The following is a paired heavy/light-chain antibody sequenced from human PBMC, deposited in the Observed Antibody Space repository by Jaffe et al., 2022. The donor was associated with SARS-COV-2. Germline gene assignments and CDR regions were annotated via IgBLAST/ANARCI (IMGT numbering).Light chain of an antibody. V-gene: IGKV3-11*01. CDR3: QQRWTWPIT. CDR2: DTS. CDR1: QSVGKY. Sequence: EIVLTQSPATLSLSPGDRATLSCRASQSVGKYLAWYQQKPGQAPRLLIYDTSNRATDIPARLSGSGSGTDFTLTISSLEPEDFAVYFCQQRWTWPITFGQGTRLEIK. J-gene: IGKJ5*01.
Heavy chain of an antibody. V-gene: IGHV3-7*03. J-gene: IGHJ5*02. CDR1: GFTFSTCW. Sequence: EVQLVESGGGLVQPGGSLRLSCAASGFTFSTCWMGWVRQAPGKGLEWVASLNEGGNEKYYVDSVKGRFTISRDNADNSLYLQMDSLRADDTAFYYCVRASTGAAMFDPWGQGTLVTVSS. D-gene: IGHD5-18*01. CDR2: LNEGGNEK. CDR3: VRASTGAAMFDP.